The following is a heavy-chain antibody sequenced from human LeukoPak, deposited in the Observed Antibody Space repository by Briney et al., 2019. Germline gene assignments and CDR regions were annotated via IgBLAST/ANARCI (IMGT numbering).Heavy chain of an antibody. CDR3: AKVRYFDWLLPDNWFDP. D-gene: IGHD3-9*01. CDR2: ISGSGGST. CDR1: GFSFSSYW. J-gene: IGHJ5*02. V-gene: IGHV3-23*01. Sequence: GGSLRLSCAASGFSFSSYWMSWVRQAPGKGLEWVSAISGSGGSTYYADSVKGRFTISRDNSKNTLYLQMNSLRAEDTAVYYCAKVRYFDWLLPDNWFDPWGQGTLVTVSS.